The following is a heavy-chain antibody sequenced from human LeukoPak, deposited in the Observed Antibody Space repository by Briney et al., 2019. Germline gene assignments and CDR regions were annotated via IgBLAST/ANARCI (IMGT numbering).Heavy chain of an antibody. CDR1: GDSISSGDYY. CDR3: ARVALYDSSAHNYFDY. J-gene: IGHJ4*02. CDR2: IYRSGSI. D-gene: IGHD3-22*01. V-gene: IGHV4-39*07. Sequence: SETLSLTCTVSGDSISSGDYYWSWVRQPPGKGLEWIGEIYRSGSINYNPSLKSRVTISIDKSKNQFSLKLSSVTAADTAVYYCARVALYDSSAHNYFDYWGQGTLVTVSS.